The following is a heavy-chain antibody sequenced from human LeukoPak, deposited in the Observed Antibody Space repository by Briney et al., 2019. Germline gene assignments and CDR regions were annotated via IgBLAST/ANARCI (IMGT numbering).Heavy chain of an antibody. D-gene: IGHD6-13*01. CDR1: GFTFDDYA. Sequence: GGSLRLSCAASGFTFDDYAMHWVRQAPGKGLEWVSLISGDGGSTYYADSVKGRFTISRDNSKNSLYLQMNSLRTEDTALYYCAKDVAAAANNWFDPWGQGTLVTVSS. V-gene: IGHV3-43*02. CDR3: AKDVAAAANNWFDP. J-gene: IGHJ5*02. CDR2: ISGDGGST.